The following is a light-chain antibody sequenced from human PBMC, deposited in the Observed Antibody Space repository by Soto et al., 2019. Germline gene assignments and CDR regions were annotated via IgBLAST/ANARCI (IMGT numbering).Light chain of an antibody. V-gene: IGKV3-15*01. CDR3: QQYNAWPRT. Sequence: EIVMTQSPATLSLSPGERATLSCRASQTIDNTLAWYQRKPGQAPRLLIYDASTRATGVPARFSGSGSGTDFTLTISSLQSEDFDVYYCQQYNAWPRTFGGGTKVDIK. CDR1: QTIDNT. CDR2: DAS. J-gene: IGKJ4*01.